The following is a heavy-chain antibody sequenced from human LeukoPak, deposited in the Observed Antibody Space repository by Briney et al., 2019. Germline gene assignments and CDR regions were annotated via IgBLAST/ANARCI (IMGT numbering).Heavy chain of an antibody. D-gene: IGHD3-10*01. Sequence: ASVKVSCKASGYTFTSYGISWVRQAPGQGLEWMGWIGAYNGNTNYAQKLQGRVTMTTDTSTSTAYMELRSLRSDDTAVYYCARGRPKNLWFGDLPDHDYWGQGTLVTVSS. J-gene: IGHJ4*02. V-gene: IGHV1-18*01. CDR1: GYTFTSYG. CDR2: IGAYNGNT. CDR3: ARGRPKNLWFGDLPDHDY.